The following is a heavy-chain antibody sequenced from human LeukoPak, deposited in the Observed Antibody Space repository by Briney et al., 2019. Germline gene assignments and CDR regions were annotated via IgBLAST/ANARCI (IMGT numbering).Heavy chain of an antibody. Sequence: PPETLSLTCIVSGGSISISSYYWGWIRHPPGRGLEWIASIYYSGSNYYDPSHKSRLTISVDTSKTQFSLKLSSVTAADTAVYYCARRGYCSSTSCYVDYWGQGTLVTVSS. CDR1: GGSISISSYY. D-gene: IGHD2-2*01. CDR3: ARRGYCSSTSCYVDY. CDR2: IYYSGSN. J-gene: IGHJ4*02. V-gene: IGHV4-39*01.